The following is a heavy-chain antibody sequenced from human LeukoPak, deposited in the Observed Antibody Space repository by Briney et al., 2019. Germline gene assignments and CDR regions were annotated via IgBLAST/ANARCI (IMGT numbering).Heavy chain of an antibody. CDR3: ARLLNWFDP. Sequence: SETLSLTCTVSGGSISSYYWSWIRQPPGKGLEWIGYIYYSGSTNYNPSLKSRVTISVDTSKNQCSLKLSSVTAADTAVYYCARLLNWFDPWGQGTLVTVSS. V-gene: IGHV4-59*08. CDR2: IYYSGST. CDR1: GGSISSYY. J-gene: IGHJ5*02.